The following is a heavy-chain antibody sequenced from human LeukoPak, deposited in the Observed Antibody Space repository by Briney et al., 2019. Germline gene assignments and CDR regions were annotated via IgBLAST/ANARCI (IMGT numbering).Heavy chain of an antibody. CDR3: ARVNPAPFRTTVVREFDY. CDR2: IIPIFGTA. Sequence: GSSVKVSCKASGGTFSSYAISWVRQAPGQGLEWMGGIIPIFGTANYAQKFQGRVTITADESTSTAYMGLSSLRSEDTAVYYCARVNPAPFRTTVVREFDYWGQGTLVTVSS. V-gene: IGHV1-69*01. J-gene: IGHJ4*02. D-gene: IGHD4-23*01. CDR1: GGTFSSYA.